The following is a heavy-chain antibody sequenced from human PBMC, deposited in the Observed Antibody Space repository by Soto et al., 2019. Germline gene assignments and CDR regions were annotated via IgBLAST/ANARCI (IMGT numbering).Heavy chain of an antibody. Sequence: PSETLSLTCTVSGRSVSSGGYYWTCIRQHPGRGLEWIGYIYHIGSPYYNPSLEGRVTISLDTSKNQFSLNLTSVTAADTAIYYCVRDRAMDSSGHWFDTWGQGTLVTVSS. J-gene: IGHJ5*02. CDR3: VRDRAMDSSGHWFDT. D-gene: IGHD6-19*01. CDR1: GRSVSSGGYY. V-gene: IGHV4-31*03. CDR2: IYHIGSP.